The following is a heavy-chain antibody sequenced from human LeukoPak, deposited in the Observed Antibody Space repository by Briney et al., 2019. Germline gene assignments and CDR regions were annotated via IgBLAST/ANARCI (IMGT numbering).Heavy chain of an antibody. V-gene: IGHV4-38-2*02. CDR2: IYHSGST. CDR1: GYSISSGYY. D-gene: IGHD1-26*01. CDR3: ATTTIRLGY. J-gene: IGHJ4*02. Sequence: PSETLSLTCTVSGYSISSGYYWGWIRQPPWKGLEWIGSIYHSGSTYYTPSLKSRVTISVDTSKNQISLKLSSVTAADTAVYYCATTTIRLGYWGQGTLVTVSS.